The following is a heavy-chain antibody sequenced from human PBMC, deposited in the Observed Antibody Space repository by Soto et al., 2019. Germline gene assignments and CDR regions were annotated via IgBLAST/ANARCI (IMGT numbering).Heavy chain of an antibody. D-gene: IGHD6-19*01. J-gene: IGHJ4*02. CDR3: ARQRVAGTFDY. Sequence: SETLSLTCTVSGGSISSSSYYWGWIRQPPGKGLEWIGSIYYSGSTYYNPSLKSRVTISVDTSKNQFSLKLSSVTAADTAVYYFARQRVAGTFDYWGQGTLVTGSS. V-gene: IGHV4-39*01. CDR2: IYYSGST. CDR1: GGSISSSSYY.